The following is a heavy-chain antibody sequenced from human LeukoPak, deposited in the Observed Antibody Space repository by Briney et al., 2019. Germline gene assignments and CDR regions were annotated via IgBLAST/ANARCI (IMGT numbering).Heavy chain of an antibody. CDR2: INAGNGNT. CDR3: ARRLVPIGFDP. V-gene: IGHV1-3*01. J-gene: IGHJ5*02. Sequence: ASVKVSCKASGYTFTSYAMHWVRQAPGQRLEWMGWINAGNGNTKYSQEFQGRVTITRDTSASTAYMELRSLRSDDTAVYYCARRLVPIGFDPWGQGTLVTVSS. D-gene: IGHD3-9*01. CDR1: GYTFTSYA.